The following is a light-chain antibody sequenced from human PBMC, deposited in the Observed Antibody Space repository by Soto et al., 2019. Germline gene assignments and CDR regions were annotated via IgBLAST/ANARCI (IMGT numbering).Light chain of an antibody. Sequence: QSALTQPASVSGSPGQSITISCTGTSSDVGGYNYVSWYQHHPGKAPKLMIYDVSNRPSGVSNRFSGSKSGNTASLIISGLQAEDEADYYCSSYTSSSTLSTYVFGTWTKDTVL. CDR1: SSDVGGYNY. CDR2: DVS. CDR3: SSYTSSSTLSTYV. V-gene: IGLV2-14*03. J-gene: IGLJ1*01.